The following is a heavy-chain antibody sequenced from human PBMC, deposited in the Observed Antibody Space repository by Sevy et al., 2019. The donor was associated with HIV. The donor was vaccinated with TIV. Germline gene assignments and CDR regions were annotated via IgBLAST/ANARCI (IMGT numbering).Heavy chain of an antibody. CDR3: ARDRSYYDSSGYYRGYYFDY. CDR1: GYTFTSYG. V-gene: IGHV1-18*04. CDR2: ISAYNGNT. Sequence: ASVKVSCKASGYTFTSYGISWVRQAPGQGLEWMGWISAYNGNTNYAQKLQGRVTMTTDTSTSTAYMELRSLRSEDTAVYYCARDRSYYDSSGYYRGYYFDYWGQGTLVTVSS. J-gene: IGHJ4*02. D-gene: IGHD3-22*01.